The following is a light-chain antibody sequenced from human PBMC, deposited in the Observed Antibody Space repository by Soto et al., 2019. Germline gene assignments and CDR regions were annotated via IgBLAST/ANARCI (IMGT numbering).Light chain of an antibody. Sequence: DIQLTQSPSAVSASVGGGGPSTCRASKVISSWLAWYKKNPGKAPNLLIYQAPILQSGVPSRFSGSASGKEFTLTITTLKPEDFAPYYCNKASSFPSPFGGGTKL. CDR2: QAP. J-gene: IGKJ4*01. V-gene: IGKV1-12*02. CDR1: KVISSW. CDR3: NKASSFPSP.